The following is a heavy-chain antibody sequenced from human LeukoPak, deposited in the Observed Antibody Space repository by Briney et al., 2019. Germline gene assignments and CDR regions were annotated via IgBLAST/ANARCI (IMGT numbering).Heavy chain of an antibody. J-gene: IGHJ4*02. CDR2: MNPNSGNT. CDR3: ARSTFRLARRGLGY. D-gene: IGHD6-6*01. CDR1: GYTFTSYD. V-gene: IGHV1-8*03. Sequence: GASVKVSCKASGYTFTSYDINWVRQATGQGLEWMGWMNPNSGNTGYAQKFQGRVTITRNTSISTAYMELSSLRSEDTAVYYCARSTFRLARRGLGYWGQGTLVTVSS.